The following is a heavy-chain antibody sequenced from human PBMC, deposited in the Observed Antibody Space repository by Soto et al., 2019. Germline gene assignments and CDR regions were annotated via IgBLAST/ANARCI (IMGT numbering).Heavy chain of an antibody. CDR2: IIPIFGTA. V-gene: IGHV1-69*13. CDR1: GGTFSSYA. CDR3: ASLYSYGRTDAFDI. J-gene: IGHJ3*02. D-gene: IGHD5-18*01. Sequence: GASVKVSCKASGGTFSSYAISWVRQAPGQGLEWMGGIIPIFGTANYAQKFQGRVTITADESTSTAYMELSSLRSEDTAVYYCASLYSYGRTDAFDIWGQGTMVTVS.